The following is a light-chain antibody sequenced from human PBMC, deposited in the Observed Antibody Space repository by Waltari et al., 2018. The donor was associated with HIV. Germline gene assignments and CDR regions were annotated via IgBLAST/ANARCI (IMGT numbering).Light chain of an antibody. V-gene: IGLV2-8*01. CDR3: NSYVGSNNYI. J-gene: IGLJ1*01. CDR2: EVS. Sequence: QSALTQPPSASGSPGQSVTISCTGTSSDVGGYNYVSWYQHHPGKAPTLMIYEVSKRPSGVPDRFSGSKSGNTASLTVSGLQAEDEADYYCNSYVGSNNYIFGTGTKVTVL. CDR1: SSDVGGYNY.